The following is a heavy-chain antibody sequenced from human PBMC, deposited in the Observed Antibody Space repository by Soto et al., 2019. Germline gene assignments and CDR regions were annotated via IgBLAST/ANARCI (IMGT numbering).Heavy chain of an antibody. V-gene: IGHV3-30*04. J-gene: IGHJ4*01. D-gene: IGHD1-7*01. CDR1: GITFSSHT. CDR2: ISECGSNT. CDR3: ARDVTGTTKYFEY. Sequence: PGGSLRLSCAASGITFSSHTMHWVRQAPGKGMECVAVISECGSNTRYADSVKGRFTISRGMSKDTLYLQMNSLRPEDTGVYYCARDVTGTTKYFEYWGRGTLVNVFS.